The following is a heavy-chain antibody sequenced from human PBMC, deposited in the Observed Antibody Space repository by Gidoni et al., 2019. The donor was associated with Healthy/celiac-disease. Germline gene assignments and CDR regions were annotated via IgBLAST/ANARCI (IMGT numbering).Heavy chain of an antibody. CDR1: GFTFSSSG. CDR3: AKDPGTYYDFWSGYYYYYGMDV. CDR2: ISYDGSKK. V-gene: IGHV3-30*18. Sequence: QVQLVESGCGVVQPGRSLSLSCAASGFTFSSSGLHWVRQAPGKGRQWVAVISYDGSKKYDADSVKGRFTISRDNSKNTLYLKMNSLRAEDTAVYYCAKDPGTYYDFWSGYYYYYGMDVWGQGTTVTVSS. D-gene: IGHD3-3*01. J-gene: IGHJ6*02.